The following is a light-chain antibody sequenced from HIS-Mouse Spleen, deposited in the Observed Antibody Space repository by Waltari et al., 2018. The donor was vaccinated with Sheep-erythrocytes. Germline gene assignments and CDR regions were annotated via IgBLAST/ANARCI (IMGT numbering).Light chain of an antibody. CDR1: SSDVGGYNY. Sequence: QSALTQPRSVSGSPGQSVTISCTGTSSDVGGYNYVTWYQQHPGKAPKRMIDDVSKRPSGVPYRFSGSKSGHTASLTISGLQAEDEADYYCCSYAGSYTFWVFGGGTKLTVL. J-gene: IGLJ3*02. V-gene: IGLV2-11*01. CDR3: CSYAGSYTFWV. CDR2: DVS.